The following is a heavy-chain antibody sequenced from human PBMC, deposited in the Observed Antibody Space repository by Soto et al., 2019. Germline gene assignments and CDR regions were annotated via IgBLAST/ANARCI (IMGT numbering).Heavy chain of an antibody. Sequence: PSETLSLTCAVSGGSISSDGYSWSWIRQAPGKGLEWIGYISHSGTTHYNASLKSRVTISVDTSKNQFSLDLSSVTAAAPAVYYCATMGTPVTGLYYFDYWGQGTLVTVSS. D-gene: IGHD4-17*01. CDR1: GGSISSDGYS. J-gene: IGHJ4*02. CDR3: ATMGTPVTGLYYFDY. CDR2: ISHSGTT. V-gene: IGHV4-30-2*05.